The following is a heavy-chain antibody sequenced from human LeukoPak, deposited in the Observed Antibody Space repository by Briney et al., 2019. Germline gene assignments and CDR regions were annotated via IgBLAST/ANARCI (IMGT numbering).Heavy chain of an antibody. V-gene: IGHV3-30*03. CDR2: ISYDGSNK. D-gene: IGHD4-23*01. Sequence: GGSLRLSCAASGFTFSSYGMHWVRQAPGKGLEWVAVISYDGSNKYYADSVKGRFTISRDNSKNTLYLQMNSLKTEDTAVYYCTTGSPTVVMSDAFDIWGQGTMVTVSS. CDR1: GFTFSSYG. J-gene: IGHJ3*02. CDR3: TTGSPTVVMSDAFDI.